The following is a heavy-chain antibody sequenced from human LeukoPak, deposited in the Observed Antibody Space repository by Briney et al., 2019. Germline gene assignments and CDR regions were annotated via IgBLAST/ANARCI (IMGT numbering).Heavy chain of an antibody. CDR2: IQYDGSIK. J-gene: IGHJ6*03. Sequence: QAGGSLRLSCAASGFTFSSYGMHWVRQAPGKGLEWVAFIQYDGSIKYYADSVKGRFTISRDNSKNTLYLQMNSLRVEDTAVCYCAKGVGGSANYYYMDVWGKGTTVTVSS. D-gene: IGHD3-10*01. CDR1: GFTFSSYG. CDR3: AKGVGGSANYYYMDV. V-gene: IGHV3-30*02.